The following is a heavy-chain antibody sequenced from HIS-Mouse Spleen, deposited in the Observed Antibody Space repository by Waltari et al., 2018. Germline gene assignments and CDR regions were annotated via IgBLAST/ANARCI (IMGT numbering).Heavy chain of an antibody. Sequence: EVQLVESGGGLVQPGRSLRLSCAASGFTFDDYAMHWVRQAPGKDLEWVSGISWNSGSIGYADSVKGRFTISRDNAKNSLYLQMNSLRAEDTALYYCAKDIGRFMNWGQGTLVTVSS. D-gene: IGHD3-16*01. J-gene: IGHJ4*02. CDR1: GFTFDDYA. CDR2: ISWNSGSI. V-gene: IGHV3-9*01. CDR3: AKDIGRFMN.